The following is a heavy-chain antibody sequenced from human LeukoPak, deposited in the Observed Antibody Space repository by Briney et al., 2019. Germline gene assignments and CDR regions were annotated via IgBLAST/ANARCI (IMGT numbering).Heavy chain of an antibody. CDR2: IYYSGST. V-gene: IGHV4-59*08. J-gene: IGHJ4*02. D-gene: IGHD6-19*01. Sequence: PETLSLTCTVSGGSISSYYWSWIRQPPGKGLEWIGYIYYSGSTNYNPSLKSRVTVSVDTSKNQFSLKLSSVTAADTAVYYCARAYSSGWYERRYYFDYWGQGTLVTVSS. CDR3: ARAYSSGWYERRYYFDY. CDR1: GGSISSYY.